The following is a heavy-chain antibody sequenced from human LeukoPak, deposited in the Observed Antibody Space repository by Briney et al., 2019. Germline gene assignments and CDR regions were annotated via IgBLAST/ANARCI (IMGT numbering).Heavy chain of an antibody. CDR1: GFTFSSYE. J-gene: IGHJ4*02. V-gene: IGHV3-48*03. CDR2: ISSSGSTI. CDR3: ARARQWLGILDY. Sequence: GGSLRLSCAASGFTFSSYEMNWVRQAPGKGLEWVSYISSSGSTIYYADSVKGRFTISRDNAKNSLYLQTNSLRAEDTAVYYCARARQWLGILDYRGQGTLVTVSS. D-gene: IGHD6-19*01.